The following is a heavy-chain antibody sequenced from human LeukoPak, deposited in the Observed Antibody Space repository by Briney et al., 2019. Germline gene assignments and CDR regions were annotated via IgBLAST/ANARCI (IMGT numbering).Heavy chain of an antibody. J-gene: IGHJ6*02. Sequence: SETLSLTCAVYGGSFSGYYWSWIRQPPGKGLEWIGEINHSGSTNYNPSLKSRVTISVDTSKNQFSLKLSSVTAADTAVYYCARGLYSYGYPNYYYYYGMDVWGQGTTVTVSS. CDR3: ARGLYSYGYPNYYYYYGMDV. CDR2: INHSGST. CDR1: GGSFSGYY. D-gene: IGHD5-18*01. V-gene: IGHV4-34*01.